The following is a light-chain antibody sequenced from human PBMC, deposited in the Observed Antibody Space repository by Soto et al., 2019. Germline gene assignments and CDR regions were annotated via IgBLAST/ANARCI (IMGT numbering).Light chain of an antibody. CDR3: SSYTPSSTLV. J-gene: IGLJ1*01. CDR1: SSDVGGYKF. V-gene: IGLV2-14*03. CDR2: EVT. Sequence: QSVLTQPASVSGSPGQSITISCTGTSSDVGGYKFVSWYQQHPGKVPKLLLYEVTSRPSGVSTRFSGSKSGNTASLTISGLQAEDPADYYCSSYTPSSTLVFGTGTKLTVL.